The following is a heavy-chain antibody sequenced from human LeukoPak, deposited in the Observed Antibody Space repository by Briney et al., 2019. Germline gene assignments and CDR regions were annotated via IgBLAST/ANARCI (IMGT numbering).Heavy chain of an antibody. Sequence: ASVTVSCKASGGTFSSYAISWVRQAPGQGLEWMGRIIPILGIANYAQKFQGRVTITWKTAISTAYMELSSLRSEDTAVYYCARGDGWFDFWGQGTLVTVSS. CDR1: GGTFSSYA. CDR2: IIPILGIA. CDR3: ARGDGWFDF. J-gene: IGHJ5*01. V-gene: IGHV1-69*04.